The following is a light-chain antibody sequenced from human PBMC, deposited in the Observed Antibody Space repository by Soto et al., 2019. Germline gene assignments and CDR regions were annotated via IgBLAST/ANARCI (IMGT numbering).Light chain of an antibody. V-gene: IGLV1-51*02. CDR2: ENN. Sequence: QSVLTQAPSVSAAPGQAVTISCSGSSSNIGNNYVSWYQQFPGAAPKLLIYENNKRPSGIPDRFSGSKSGTSATLGITGLQTGDEADYYCGTWDSSLSNMLFGGGTKVTVL. J-gene: IGLJ2*01. CDR1: SSNIGNNY. CDR3: GTWDSSLSNML.